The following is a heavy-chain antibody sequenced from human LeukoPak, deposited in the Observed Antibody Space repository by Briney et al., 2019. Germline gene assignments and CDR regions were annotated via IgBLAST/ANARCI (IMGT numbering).Heavy chain of an antibody. CDR2: MNHSGSA. D-gene: IGHD2-2*01. CDR1: GESFSGYY. J-gene: IGHJ5*02. CDR3: AGRAGVPDAKADWFDP. Sequence: SSETLSLTCAVYGESFSGYYWSWIRQPPGKGLEWIGEMNHSGSANYNPSPKSRVTISVDTSKNQFSLKLSSVTAADTAVYYCAGRAGVPDAKADWFDPWGQGTLVTVSS. V-gene: IGHV4-34*01.